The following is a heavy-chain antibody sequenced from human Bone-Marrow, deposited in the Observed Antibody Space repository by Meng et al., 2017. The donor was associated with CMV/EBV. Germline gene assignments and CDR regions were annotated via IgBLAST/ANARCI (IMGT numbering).Heavy chain of an antibody. CDR2: IYYSGST. D-gene: IGHD6-13*01. Sequence: SETLSLTCTVSGGSISSYYWSWIRPPPGKGLEWIGYIYYSGSTNSNPSLKSRVTISVDTSKNQFSLKLSSVTAADTAVYYCARNSLAAAGQIDYWGQGTLVTVSS. V-gene: IGHV4-59*01. CDR3: ARNSLAAAGQIDY. CDR1: GGSISSYY. J-gene: IGHJ4*02.